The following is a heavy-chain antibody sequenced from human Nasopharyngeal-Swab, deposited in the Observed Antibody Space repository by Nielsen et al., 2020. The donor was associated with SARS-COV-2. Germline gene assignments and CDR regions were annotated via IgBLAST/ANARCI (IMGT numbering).Heavy chain of an antibody. CDR2: ISYDGSNK. J-gene: IGHJ5*02. V-gene: IGHV3-30-3*01. Sequence: GESLKISCAASGFTFSSYAMHWVRQAPGKGPEWVAVISYDGSNKYYADSVKGRFTISRDNSKNTLYLQMNSLRAEDTAVYYCAREQGFDPWGQGTLVTVSS. CDR3: AREQGFDP. CDR1: GFTFSSYA.